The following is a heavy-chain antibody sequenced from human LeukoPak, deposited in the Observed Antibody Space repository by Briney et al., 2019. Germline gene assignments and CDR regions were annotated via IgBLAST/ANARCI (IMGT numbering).Heavy chain of an antibody. CDR1: GYTFTSYA. CDR2: INAGNGNT. D-gene: IGHD6-13*01. J-gene: IGHJ5*02. Sequence: GASVKVSCKASGYTFTSYAMHWVRQAPGQRLEWMGWINAGNGNTKYSQEFQGRVTITRDTSASTAYMELSSLRSEDTAVYYCARDRGVTSYSSSWYLSEWSWFDPWGQGTLVTVSS. CDR3: ARDRGVTSYSSSWYLSEWSWFDP. V-gene: IGHV1-3*03.